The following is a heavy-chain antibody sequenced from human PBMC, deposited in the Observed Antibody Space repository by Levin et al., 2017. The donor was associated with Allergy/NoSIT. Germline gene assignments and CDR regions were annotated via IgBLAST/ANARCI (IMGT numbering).Heavy chain of an antibody. Sequence: GASVKVSCKASGYTFTSYGISWVRQAPGQGLEWMGWISAYNGNTNYAQKLQGRVTMTTDTSTSTAYMELRSLRSDDTAVYYCARDRLVVVAATQLWARGAFDIWGQGTMVTVSS. CDR2: ISAYNGNT. CDR3: ARDRLVVVAATQLWARGAFDI. D-gene: IGHD2-15*01. J-gene: IGHJ3*02. CDR1: GYTFTSYG. V-gene: IGHV1-18*01.